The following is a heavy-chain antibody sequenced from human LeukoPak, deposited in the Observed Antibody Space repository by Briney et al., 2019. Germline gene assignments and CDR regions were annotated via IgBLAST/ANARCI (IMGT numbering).Heavy chain of an antibody. J-gene: IGHJ4*02. Sequence: SETLSLTCTVSGYSISSGYYWGWIRQPPGKGLEWIGSIYHSGSTYYNPSLKSRVTISVDTSKNQFSLKLSSVTAADTAVYYCAREASGSFYWGQGTLVTASS. CDR1: GYSISSGYY. D-gene: IGHD5-12*01. V-gene: IGHV4-38-2*02. CDR2: IYHSGST. CDR3: AREASGSFY.